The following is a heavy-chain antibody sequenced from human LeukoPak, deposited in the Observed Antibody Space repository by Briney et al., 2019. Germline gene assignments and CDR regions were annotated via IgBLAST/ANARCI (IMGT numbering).Heavy chain of an antibody. CDR2: ISYDGSNK. CDR1: GFTFSSYG. D-gene: IGHD6-19*01. CDR3: AKDGGIAVAGIQDFDY. J-gene: IGHJ4*02. V-gene: IGHV3-30*18. Sequence: GGSLRLSCAASGFTFSSYGMHWVRQAPGKGLEWVAVISYDGSNKYYADSVKGRFTISRDNSKNTLYLQMNSLRAEDTAVYYCAKDGGIAVAGIQDFDYWEQGTVDPVSS.